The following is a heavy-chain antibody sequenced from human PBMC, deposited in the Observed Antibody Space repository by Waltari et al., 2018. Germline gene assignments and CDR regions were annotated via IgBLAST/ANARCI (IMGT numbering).Heavy chain of an antibody. D-gene: IGHD6-13*01. CDR1: GFTLSNYA. J-gene: IGHJ5*02. Sequence: VQLVESGGGVVQPGGSLRLSCAASGFTLSNYAMSWVRQVPGKGLEWVSASGSGGRTWYADSVKGRFTISRDNSKNTLYLQMNSLRSEDTAIYYCAKEVWQQLVRMVGWFDPWGQGTLVTVSS. CDR2: SGSGGRT. V-gene: IGHV3-23*04. CDR3: AKEVWQQLVRMVGWFDP.